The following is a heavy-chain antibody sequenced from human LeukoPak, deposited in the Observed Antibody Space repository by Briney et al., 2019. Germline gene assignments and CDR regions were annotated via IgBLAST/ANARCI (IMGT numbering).Heavy chain of an antibody. J-gene: IGHJ4*02. V-gene: IGHV4-4*02. CDR2: IYHSGST. Sequence: SETLSLTCTASGDSISSGNWWSWVRQPPGKGLEWIGEIYHSGSTNYNPSLKSRVTISVDTSKNQFSLKLSSVTAADTAVYYCASSLEGYYFDYWGQGTLVTVSS. D-gene: IGHD5-24*01. CDR3: ASSLEGYYFDY. CDR1: GDSISSGNW.